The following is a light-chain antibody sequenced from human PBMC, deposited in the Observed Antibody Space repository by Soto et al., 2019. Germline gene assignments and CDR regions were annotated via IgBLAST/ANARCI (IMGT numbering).Light chain of an antibody. CDR3: QQYSSHST. Sequence: IQLTQSPSTLSAPAGDRVTITCRASQSTSSYLAWYQQKPGKAPKLLIYQASSLENGVPSRFSGSGSGTEFSLTISSLQPDDFATYYCQQYSSHSTFGQGAKV. CDR2: QAS. J-gene: IGKJ1*01. CDR1: QSTSSY. V-gene: IGKV1-5*03.